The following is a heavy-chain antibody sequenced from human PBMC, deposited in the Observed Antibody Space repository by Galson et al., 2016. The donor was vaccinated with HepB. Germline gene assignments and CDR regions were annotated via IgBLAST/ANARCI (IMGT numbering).Heavy chain of an antibody. CDR1: GFTFSSHG. Sequence: SLRLSCAASGFTFSSHGMHWVRQAPGKGLEWVAVIWYDGSNKHYADSVKGRFTISRDNSKNTLYLQMNSLRAEDTAVYYCATEAPILAPTLDYWGQGTLVTVSS. V-gene: IGHV3-33*01. CDR3: ATEAPILAPTLDY. J-gene: IGHJ4*02. CDR2: IWYDGSNK. D-gene: IGHD2/OR15-2a*01.